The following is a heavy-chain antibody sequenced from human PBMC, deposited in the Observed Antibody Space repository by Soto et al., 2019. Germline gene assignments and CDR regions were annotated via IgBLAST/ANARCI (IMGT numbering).Heavy chain of an antibody. CDR3: ARESQWLIDY. Sequence: QVQLLQSGAEVKKPGASVKVSCKASGYTFTSDDINWVRQATGQGLEWMGWMNPNSGNTGYAQKFHGRVTMTRNTSISTAYMELSSLRSEDTDVYYCARESQWLIDYWGQGTLVTVSS. CDR1: GYTFTSDD. V-gene: IGHV1-8*01. J-gene: IGHJ4*02. D-gene: IGHD6-19*01. CDR2: MNPNSGNT.